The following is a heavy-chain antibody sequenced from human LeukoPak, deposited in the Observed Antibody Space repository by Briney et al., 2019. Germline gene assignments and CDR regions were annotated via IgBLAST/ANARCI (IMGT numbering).Heavy chain of an antibody. D-gene: IGHD5-18*01. J-gene: IGHJ6*03. CDR1: GASISSYY. V-gene: IGHV4-59*01. Sequence: PSETLSLTCSVSGASISSYYWSWIRQPPGKGLEWIGYIYYSGSTNYNPSLKSRVTISVDTSKNQFSLKLSSVTAADTAVYYCARSALASYYYYYYMDVWGRGTSVTVSS. CDR2: IYYSGST. CDR3: ARSALASYYYYYYMDV.